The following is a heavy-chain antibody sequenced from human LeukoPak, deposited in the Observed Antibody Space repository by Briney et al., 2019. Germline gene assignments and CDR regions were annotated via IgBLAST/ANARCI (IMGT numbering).Heavy chain of an antibody. CDR1: GFTFSSIW. CDR3: GSPRRGY. V-gene: IGHV3-7*01. CDR2: INQDGREK. J-gene: IGHJ4*02. Sequence: GGSLRLSCAASGFTFSSIWMSWVRQAPGKGLEWVANINQDGREKYYVDSVKGRFTISRDNIKNSLYLQMNSLRAEDTAVYFCGSPRRGYWGQGTLVTVSS.